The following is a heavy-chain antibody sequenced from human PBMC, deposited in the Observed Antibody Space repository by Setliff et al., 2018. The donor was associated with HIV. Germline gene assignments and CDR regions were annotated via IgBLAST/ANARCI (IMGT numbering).Heavy chain of an antibody. V-gene: IGHV3-7*01. CDR1: GFTFSNAW. Sequence: GGSLRLSCAASGFTFSNAWMSWVRQAPGKGLEWVANIKQDGSEKYYVDSVKGRFTISRDNAKNSLYLQMNSLRAEDTAVYYCARDGDYYDSSGSDYWGQGTLVTVSS. CDR2: IKQDGSEK. CDR3: ARDGDYYDSSGSDY. D-gene: IGHD3-22*01. J-gene: IGHJ4*02.